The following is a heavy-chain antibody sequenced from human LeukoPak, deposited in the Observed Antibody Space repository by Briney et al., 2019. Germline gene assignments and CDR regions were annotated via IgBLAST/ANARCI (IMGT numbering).Heavy chain of an antibody. CDR1: GYTFTDNH. CDR2: INPNSGGT. D-gene: IGHD6-13*01. Sequence: GASVKVSCKASGYTFTDNHMHWVRQAPGQGLEWMGWINPNSGGTNYAQKFQGRVTMTRDTSISTAYMELSRLRSDDTAVYYCASPVAAAGSDAFDIWGQGTMVTVSS. V-gene: IGHV1-2*02. J-gene: IGHJ3*02. CDR3: ASPVAAAGSDAFDI.